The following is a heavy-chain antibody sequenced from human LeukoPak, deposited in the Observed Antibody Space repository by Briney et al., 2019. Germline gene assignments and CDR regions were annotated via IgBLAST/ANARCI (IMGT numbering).Heavy chain of an antibody. CDR3: ARGAHSSSWDYYYYYYMDV. CDR1: GYTFTSYG. V-gene: IGHV1-18*01. CDR2: IIAYNGNT. J-gene: IGHJ6*03. D-gene: IGHD6-13*01. Sequence: ASVKVSCKASGYTFTSYGISWVRQAPGQGLEWMGWIIAYNGNTNYAQKLQGRVTMTRDTSTSTAYMELRRLRSDDTAVYYCARGAHSSSWDYYYYYYMDVWGKGTTLTVSS.